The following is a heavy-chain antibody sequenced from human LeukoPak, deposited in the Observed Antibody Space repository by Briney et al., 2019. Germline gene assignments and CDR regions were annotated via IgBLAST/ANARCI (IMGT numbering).Heavy chain of an antibody. CDR3: ARAEVQSSGYHY. CDR1: GYTFTGYY. J-gene: IGHJ4*02. CDR2: INPNSGGT. D-gene: IGHD6-19*01. Sequence: ASVKVSCKASGYTFTGYYMHWVPHAPGQGLECMGWINPNSGGTNYAQKFQGRVTMTRDTSISTAYMELSRLTSDDTAVYYCARAEVQSSGYHYWGQGTLITVSS. V-gene: IGHV1-2*02.